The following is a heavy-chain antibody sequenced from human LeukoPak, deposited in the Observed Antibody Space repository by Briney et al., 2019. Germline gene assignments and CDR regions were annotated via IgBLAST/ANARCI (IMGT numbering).Heavy chain of an antibody. CDR1: GGSISSYY. CDR2: IYYSGST. D-gene: IGHD3-22*01. CDR3: ARDPGGYYNNSGYRDAFDI. J-gene: IGHJ3*02. V-gene: IGHV4-59*12. Sequence: PSETLSLTCNVSGGSISSYYWSWIRQPPGKGLEWIGHIYYSGSTNYNPSLQSRVTISVDTSKTQFSLNLSSVTAADTAVSYCARDPGGYYNNSGYRDAFDIWGQGTMVTVSS.